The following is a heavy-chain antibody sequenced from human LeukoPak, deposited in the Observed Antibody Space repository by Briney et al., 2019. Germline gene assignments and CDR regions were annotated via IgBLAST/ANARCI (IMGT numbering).Heavy chain of an antibody. Sequence: GGSLRLSCAASGFTFSNYAMSWVRQAPGKGPEWVSTISGSTENTYYAGSVKGRFTISRDNSKNTLYLQMNSLRAEDTAIYYCARAPRKFRGIIVTPLYYFDYWGQGALVTVSS. CDR1: GFTFSNYA. CDR3: ARAPRKFRGIIVTPLYYFDY. D-gene: IGHD3-10*01. CDR2: ISGSTENT. V-gene: IGHV3-23*01. J-gene: IGHJ4*02.